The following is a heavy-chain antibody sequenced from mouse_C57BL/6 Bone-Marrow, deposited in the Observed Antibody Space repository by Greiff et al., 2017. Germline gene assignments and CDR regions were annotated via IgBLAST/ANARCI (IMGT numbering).Heavy chain of an antibody. Sequence: VQLKESGGDLVKPGGSLKLSCAASGFTFSSYGMSWVRQTPDKRLEWVATISGGGSYTYYPDSVKGRFTISRDNAKNNLYLQMSSLKSEDTAMYCCARHYYYAMDYWGQGTSVTVSS. V-gene: IGHV5-6*01. J-gene: IGHJ4*01. CDR1: GFTFSSYG. CDR3: ARHYYYAMDY. CDR2: ISGGGSYT.